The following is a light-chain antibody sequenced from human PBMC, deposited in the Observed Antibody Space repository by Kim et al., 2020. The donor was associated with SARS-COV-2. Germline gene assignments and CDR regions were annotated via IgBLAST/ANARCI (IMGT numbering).Light chain of an antibody. CDR1: MLGDKL. Sequence: VPPGQTATITCAGDMLGDKLASWYQQKPGQSPVVVIYQDTKRPSGIPERFSGSNSGNTATLTISETQPLDEADYYCQAWDSGMGVFGGGTQLTVL. CDR3: QAWDSGMGV. J-gene: IGLJ2*01. CDR2: QDT. V-gene: IGLV3-1*01.